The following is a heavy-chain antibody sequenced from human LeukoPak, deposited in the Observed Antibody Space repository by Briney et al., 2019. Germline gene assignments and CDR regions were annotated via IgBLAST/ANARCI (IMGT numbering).Heavy chain of an antibody. J-gene: IGHJ4*02. CDR2: IIPIFGTA. Sequence: ASVKVSCKASGGTFSSYAISWVRQAPGQGLEWMGGIIPIFGTANYAQKFQGRVTITADESTSTAYMELSSLRSEDTAVYYCARGDSGSYGRYFDYWGQETLVTVSS. V-gene: IGHV1-69*13. D-gene: IGHD1-26*01. CDR1: GGTFSSYA. CDR3: ARGDSGSYGRYFDY.